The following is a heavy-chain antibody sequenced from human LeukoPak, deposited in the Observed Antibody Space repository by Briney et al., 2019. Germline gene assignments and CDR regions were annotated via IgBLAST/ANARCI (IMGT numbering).Heavy chain of an antibody. CDR1: GGSISSYY. CDR2: IYYSGST. V-gene: IGHV4-59*08. J-gene: IGHJ5*02. D-gene: IGHD3-10*01. CDR3: ASLHGYGSGRP. Sequence: SETLSLTCTVPGGSISSYYWSWIPQPPGKGLEWIGYIYYSGSTNYNPSLKSRVTISVDTSKNQFSLKRRSVTAADTAVYYCASLHGYGSGRPWGQGTLVTVSS.